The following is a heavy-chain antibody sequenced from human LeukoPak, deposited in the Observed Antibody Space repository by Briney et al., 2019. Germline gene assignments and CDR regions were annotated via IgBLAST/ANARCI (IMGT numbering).Heavy chain of an antibody. D-gene: IGHD3-9*01. CDR3: ASLDILTGYSNFDY. CDR2: IYSVGRT. Sequence: GGSLRLSCAASGFTVSSNYMTWVRQAPGKGLEYVSVIYSVGRTYYADSVKGRFTISRDNFKNTLYLQMNRLRADDTAVYYCASLDILTGYSNFDYWGQGTLVTVSS. CDR1: GFTVSSNY. J-gene: IGHJ4*02. V-gene: IGHV3-53*01.